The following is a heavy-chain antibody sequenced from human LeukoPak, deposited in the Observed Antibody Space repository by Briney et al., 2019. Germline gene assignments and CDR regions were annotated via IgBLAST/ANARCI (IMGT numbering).Heavy chain of an antibody. V-gene: IGHV3-66*01. CDR1: GFNVSNKY. Sequence: QPGGSLILSCAASGFNVSNKYMSWVRQAPGKGLEWVSFISVGGSTYYADSVKGRFTLARDNSKNTLYLQMNSLRAEDTAVYYCARTHYYESSYGMDVWGQGTTVIVFS. CDR2: ISVGGST. CDR3: ARTHYYESSYGMDV. D-gene: IGHD3-22*01. J-gene: IGHJ6*02.